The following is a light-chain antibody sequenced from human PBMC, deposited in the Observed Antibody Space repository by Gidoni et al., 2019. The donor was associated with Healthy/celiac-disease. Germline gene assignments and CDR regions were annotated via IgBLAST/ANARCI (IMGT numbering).Light chain of an antibody. CDR1: QSVLYSSNNKNY. CDR2: WAS. CDR3: QQYYSTPYT. V-gene: IGKV4-1*01. Sequence: DIVLTPSPDSLAVSLGESATINCKSSQSVLYSSNNKNYLAWYQQKPGQPPKLLIYWASTRESGVPDRFSGSGSGTDFTLTISSLQAEDVAVYYCQQYYSTPYTFGQGTKLEIK. J-gene: IGKJ2*01.